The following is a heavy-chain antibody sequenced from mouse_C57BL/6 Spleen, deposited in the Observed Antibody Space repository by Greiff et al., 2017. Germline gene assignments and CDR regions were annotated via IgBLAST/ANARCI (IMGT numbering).Heavy chain of an antibody. Sequence: VQLQQPGAELVRPGASVKLSCKASGYTFTSYWMHWVKQRPGQGLEWIGKIHPTDGDTNYNQKFKGKATMTVDKSSSTAYMQLSSLTSEDSAVYYCGREDYYGSSYGWFAYWGQGTLVTVSA. CDR3: GREDYYGSSYGWFAY. J-gene: IGHJ3*01. V-gene: IGHV1-74*01. CDR2: IHPTDGDT. CDR1: GYTFTSYW. D-gene: IGHD1-1*01.